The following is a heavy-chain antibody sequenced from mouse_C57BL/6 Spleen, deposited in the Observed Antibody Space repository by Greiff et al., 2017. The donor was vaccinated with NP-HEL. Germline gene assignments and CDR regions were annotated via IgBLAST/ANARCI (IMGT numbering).Heavy chain of an antibody. J-gene: IGHJ3*01. D-gene: IGHD2-5*01. V-gene: IGHV1-26*01. CDR3: ARGGNYYSNYGFAY. CDR1: GYTFTDYY. Sequence: VQLQQSGPELVKPGASVKISCKASGYTFTDYYMNWVKQSHGKSLEWIGDINPNNGGTSYTQKFKGKATLTVDKSSSTAYMELRSLTSEDSAVYYCARGGNYYSNYGFAYWGQGTLVTVSA. CDR2: INPNNGGT.